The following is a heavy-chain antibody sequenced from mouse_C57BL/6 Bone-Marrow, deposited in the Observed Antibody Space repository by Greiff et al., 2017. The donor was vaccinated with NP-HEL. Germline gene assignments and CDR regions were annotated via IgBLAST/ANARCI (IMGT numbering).Heavy chain of an antibody. CDR2: IYPSSGNT. J-gene: IGHJ3*01. CDR3: ARGGPCPFAY. Sequence: QVQLQQSGAELARPGASVKLPCKASGYTFTSYGISWVKQRTGQGLEWIGEIYPSSGNTYYNEKFKGKATLTADKSSSTAYMELRSLTSEDSAVYFCARGGPCPFAYWGQGTLVTVSA. CDR1: GYTFTSYG. V-gene: IGHV1-81*01.